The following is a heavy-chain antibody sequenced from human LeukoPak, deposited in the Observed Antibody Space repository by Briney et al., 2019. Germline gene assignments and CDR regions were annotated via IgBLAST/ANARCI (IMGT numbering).Heavy chain of an antibody. CDR1: GYTFTSYG. Sequence: GASVKVSCKASGYTFTSYGISWVRQAPGQGLEWMGWINTYNGNTNYAQKLQGRVTMTTDTSTNTAYMEPRSLRSDDTAVYYCARAYGSGLNWFDPWGQGTLVTVSS. V-gene: IGHV1-18*01. J-gene: IGHJ5*02. CDR2: INTYNGNT. CDR3: ARAYGSGLNWFDP. D-gene: IGHD3-10*01.